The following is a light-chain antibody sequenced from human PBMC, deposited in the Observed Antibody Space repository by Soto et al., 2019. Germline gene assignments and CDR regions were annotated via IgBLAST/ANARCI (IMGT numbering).Light chain of an antibody. CDR3: QHYNSYSEA. Sequence: IPMTQSPSTLSASVGDRVTITCRASQSISTWLAWYQQKPGRAPKLLIYDASSLESGVPSRFSGSGSATEFTLTISSLQPDDFATYYCQHYNSYSEAFGQGTKVDIK. J-gene: IGKJ1*01. CDR2: DAS. CDR1: QSISTW. V-gene: IGKV1-5*01.